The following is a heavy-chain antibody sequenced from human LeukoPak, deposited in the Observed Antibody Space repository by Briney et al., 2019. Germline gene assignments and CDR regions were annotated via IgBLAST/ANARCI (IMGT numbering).Heavy chain of an antibody. V-gene: IGHV3-21*01. CDR2: ISSSSSYI. CDR3: ASGHTAMDLDY. CDR1: GFTFSSYS. J-gene: IGHJ4*02. Sequence: GGSLRLSCAASGFTFSSYSMNWVRQAPGKGLEWVSSISSSSSYIYYADSVKGRFTISRDNAKNSLYLQMNSVRAEDTAVYYCASGHTAMDLDYWGQGTLVTVSS. D-gene: IGHD5-18*01.